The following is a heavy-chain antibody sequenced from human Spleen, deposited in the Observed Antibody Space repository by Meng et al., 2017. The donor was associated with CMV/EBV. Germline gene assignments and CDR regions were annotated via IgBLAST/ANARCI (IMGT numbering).Heavy chain of an antibody. CDR1: GGTFSRNV. V-gene: IGHV1-18*01. J-gene: IGHJ4*02. CDR2: ISPYNGNT. D-gene: IGHD3-10*01. CDR3: ARVGSGRGYLDY. Sequence: ASVKVSCKVSGGTFSRNVISWVRQAPGQGLEWMGWISPYNGNTNYAQRFQGRVTMTTDTSTSTAYMELRSLRSDDTAVYYCARVGSGRGYLDYWGQGTLVTVSS.